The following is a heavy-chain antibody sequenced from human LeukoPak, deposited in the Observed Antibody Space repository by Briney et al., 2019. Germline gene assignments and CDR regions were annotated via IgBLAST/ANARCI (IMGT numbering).Heavy chain of an antibody. CDR1: GYTFTSYY. CDR3: ARTYYYDSSGYSGLDP. CDR2: INPSGGST. Sequence: GGSVQVSCQASGYTFTSYYMHWVRQAPGQELEGMGLINPSGGSTSYAQKFQGRVTMTRDMSTSTVYMELSSLRSEDTAVYYCARTYYYDSSGYSGLDPWGQGTLVTVSS. J-gene: IGHJ5*02. D-gene: IGHD3-22*01. V-gene: IGHV1-46*01.